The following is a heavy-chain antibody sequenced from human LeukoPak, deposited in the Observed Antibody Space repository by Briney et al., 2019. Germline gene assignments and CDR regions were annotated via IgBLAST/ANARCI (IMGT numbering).Heavy chain of an antibody. D-gene: IGHD3-22*01. J-gene: IGHJ3*02. CDR1: GYSFTSYW. Sequence: GESLKISCKGSGYSFTSYWIGWVRQMPGKGLEWMGIIYPGDSDTRYSPSFQGQVTISADKSISTAYLQWGSLKASDTAMYYCARLNYDSSGMPDAFDIWGQGTMVTVSS. V-gene: IGHV5-51*01. CDR3: ARLNYDSSGMPDAFDI. CDR2: IYPGDSDT.